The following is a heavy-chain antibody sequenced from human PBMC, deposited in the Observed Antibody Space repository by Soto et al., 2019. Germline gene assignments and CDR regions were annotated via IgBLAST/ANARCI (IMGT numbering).Heavy chain of an antibody. V-gene: IGHV4-59*08. CDR2: IYYSGST. J-gene: IGHJ5*02. Sequence: PSETLSLTCTVSGGSISSYDWSWIRKPPGKGLEWIGYIYYSGSTNYNPSLKSRVTISVDTSKNQFSLKLSSVTAADTAVYYCARLNDYGDYWYWFDPWGKGTLVTVSS. CDR3: ARLNDYGDYWYWFDP. D-gene: IGHD4-17*01. CDR1: GGSISSYD.